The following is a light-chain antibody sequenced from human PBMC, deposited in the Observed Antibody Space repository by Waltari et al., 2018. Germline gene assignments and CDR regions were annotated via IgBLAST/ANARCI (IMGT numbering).Light chain of an antibody. J-gene: IGKJ2*01. CDR2: AAS. V-gene: IGKV1-39*01. Sequence: DIQMTQSPSSLSAPVGDRCTITCRASQNIDGFLQWYKHKPGKAPKLLIYAASTLQSGVSSRFTGSGSGTYFTLSITSLQPEDVATYYCQQSYSTPLYSFGQGTKLEIK. CDR1: QNIDGF. CDR3: QQSYSTPLYS.